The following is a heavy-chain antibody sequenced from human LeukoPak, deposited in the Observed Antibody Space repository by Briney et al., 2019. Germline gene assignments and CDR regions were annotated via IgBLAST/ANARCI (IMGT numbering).Heavy chain of an antibody. CDR2: ISSSGSTI. J-gene: IGHJ6*02. CDR1: GFTFSSYE. CDR3: ASKSSSWGYYYYGMDV. Sequence: GGSLRLSCAASGFTFSSYEMNWVRQAPGKGLEWVSYISSSGSTIYYADSVKGRFTISRDNAKNSLYLQMNSLRAEDTAGYYCASKSSSWGYYYYGMDVWGQGTTVTVSS. V-gene: IGHV3-48*03. D-gene: IGHD6-13*01.